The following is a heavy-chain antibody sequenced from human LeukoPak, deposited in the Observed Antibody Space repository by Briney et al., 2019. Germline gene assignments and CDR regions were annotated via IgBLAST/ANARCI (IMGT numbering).Heavy chain of an antibody. J-gene: IGHJ5*02. CDR3: ARGASTMIKFDP. D-gene: IGHD3-22*01. V-gene: IGHV1-8*01. Sequence: ASVKVSCKASGYTFTSYDINRVRQATGQGLEWMGWMNPNSGNTGYAQKFQGRVTMTRNTSISTAYMELSSLRSEDTAVYYCARGASTMIKFDPWGQGTLVTVSS. CDR2: MNPNSGNT. CDR1: GYTFTSYD.